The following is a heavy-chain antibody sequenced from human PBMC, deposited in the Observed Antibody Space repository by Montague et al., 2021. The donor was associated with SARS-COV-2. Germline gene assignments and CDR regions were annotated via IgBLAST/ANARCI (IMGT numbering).Heavy chain of an antibody. V-gene: IGHV6-1*01. CDR2: TYYRSMWKS. Sequence: CAISGDLVSSNSATWNWIRQSPSRGLEWLGRTYYRSMWKSDYAXXXKSRIAINPDTSKNQFSLQLSSVTPEDTALYYCVRGIEAAGSYDYWGQGTLVTVSS. CDR1: GDLVSSNSAT. J-gene: IGHJ4*02. D-gene: IGHD6-13*01. CDR3: VRGIEAAGSYDY.